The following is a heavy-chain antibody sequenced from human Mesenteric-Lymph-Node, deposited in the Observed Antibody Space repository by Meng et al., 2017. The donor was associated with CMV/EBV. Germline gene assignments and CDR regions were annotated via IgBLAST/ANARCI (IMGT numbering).Heavy chain of an antibody. D-gene: IGHD2-2*01. J-gene: IGHJ4*02. Sequence: ASVKVSCKASGYSFNIYGINWVRQAPGQGLEWMGWMNPNSGNTGYAQKFQGRVTITRNTSISTAYMELSSLRSEDTAVYYCARGRGGYCSSTSCLFDYWGQGTLVTVSS. CDR1: GYSFNIYG. CDR3: ARGRGGYCSSTSCLFDY. CDR2: MNPNSGNT. V-gene: IGHV1-8*03.